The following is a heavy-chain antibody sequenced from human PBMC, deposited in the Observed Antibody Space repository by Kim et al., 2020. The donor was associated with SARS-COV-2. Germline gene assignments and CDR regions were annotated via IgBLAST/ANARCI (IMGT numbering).Heavy chain of an antibody. J-gene: IGHJ3*01. Sequence: KYAEECQGRVTIARDTSISTVYMELSRLKSDDTAVYYCARGANTLSAFDLWGQGTMVTVSS. V-gene: IGHV1-2*02. CDR3: ARGANTLSAFDL.